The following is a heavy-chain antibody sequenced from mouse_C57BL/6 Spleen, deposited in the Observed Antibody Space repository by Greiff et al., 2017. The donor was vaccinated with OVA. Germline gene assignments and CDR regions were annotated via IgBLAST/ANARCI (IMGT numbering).Heavy chain of an antibody. CDR3: ARDLGYGSSHWYFDV. J-gene: IGHJ1*03. V-gene: IGHV5-16*01. Sequence: EVQLVESEGGLVQPGSSMKLSCTASGFTFSDYYMAWVRQVPEKGLEWVANINYDGSSTYYLDSLKSRFIISRDNAKNILYLQMSSLKSEDTATYYCARDLGYGSSHWYFDVWGTGTTVTVSS. CDR1: GFTFSDYY. CDR2: INYDGSST. D-gene: IGHD1-1*01.